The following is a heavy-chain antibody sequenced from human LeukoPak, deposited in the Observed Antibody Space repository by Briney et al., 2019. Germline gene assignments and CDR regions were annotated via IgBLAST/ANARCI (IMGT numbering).Heavy chain of an antibody. CDR1: GFTFSSYG. D-gene: IGHD1-14*01. Sequence: GGSLRLSCAASGFTFSSYGMHWVRQAPGKGLVWVAVIWYDGSNKYYADSVKGRFTISRDNSKNTLYLQMNSLRAEDTAVYYCARADGGGEPKFDYWGQGTLVTVSS. J-gene: IGHJ4*02. V-gene: IGHV3-33*01. CDR3: ARADGGGEPKFDY. CDR2: IWYDGSNK.